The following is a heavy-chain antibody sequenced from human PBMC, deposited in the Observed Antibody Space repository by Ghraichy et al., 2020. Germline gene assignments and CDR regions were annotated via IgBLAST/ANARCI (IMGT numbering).Heavy chain of an antibody. Sequence: SGPTLVKPTQTLTLTCTFSGFSLSTSGVGVGWIRQPPGKALEWLALIYWNDDKRYSPSLKSRLTITKDTSKNQVVLTMTNMDPVDTATYYCAHSLFKIQGITIIVVVDSFDYWGQGTLVNVSS. CDR3: AHSLFKIQGITIIVVVDSFDY. V-gene: IGHV2-5*01. J-gene: IGHJ4*02. D-gene: IGHD3-22*01. CDR2: IYWNDDK. CDR1: GFSLSTSGVG.